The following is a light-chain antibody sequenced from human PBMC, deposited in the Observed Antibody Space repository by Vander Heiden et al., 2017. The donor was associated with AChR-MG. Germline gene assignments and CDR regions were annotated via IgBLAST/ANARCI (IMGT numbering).Light chain of an antibody. CDR3: QRYGSSPLT. J-gene: IGKJ4*01. Sequence: EIWLTHSPGTLSLSPGERATPSCRASQSVSSSLLAWYQQKPGQAPRLLIYGASSRATGIPDRFSGSGSGTDFTLTISRLEPEDFTVYYCQRYGSSPLTFGGGTKVEIK. CDR1: QSVSSSL. CDR2: GAS. V-gene: IGKV3-20*01.